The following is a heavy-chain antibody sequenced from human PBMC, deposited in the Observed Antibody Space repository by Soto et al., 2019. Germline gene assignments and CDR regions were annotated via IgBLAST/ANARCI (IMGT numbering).Heavy chain of an antibody. V-gene: IGHV3-72*01. CDR2: TRNKANSYTT. CDR3: ARDQQDSSLVSGGLDL. J-gene: IGHJ2*01. Sequence: EVQLVESGGGLVQPGGSLRLSCAASGFTFSDHYMDWVRQAPGKGLEWVGRTRNKANSYTTEYAASVKGRFTISRDDSKNSLYLQMNSLKTEDTAVYYCARDQQDSSLVSGGLDLWGRGTLVTVSS. D-gene: IGHD3-10*01. CDR1: GFTFSDHY.